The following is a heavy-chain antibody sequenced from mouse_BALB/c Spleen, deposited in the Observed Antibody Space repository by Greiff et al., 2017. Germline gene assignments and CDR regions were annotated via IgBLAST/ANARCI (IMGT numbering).Heavy chain of an antibody. J-gene: IGHJ4*01. CDR3: ARWTYYGNYNAMDY. Sequence: VQLQQSGPALVKPGASVKISCKASGYSFTGYFMNWVMQSHGKSLEWIGRINPYNGDTFYNQKFKGKATLTVDKSSSTAHMELRSLASEDSAVYYCARWTYYGNYNAMDYWGQGTSVTVSS. CDR2: INPYNGDT. V-gene: IGHV1-20*02. D-gene: IGHD2-1*01. CDR1: GYSFTGYF.